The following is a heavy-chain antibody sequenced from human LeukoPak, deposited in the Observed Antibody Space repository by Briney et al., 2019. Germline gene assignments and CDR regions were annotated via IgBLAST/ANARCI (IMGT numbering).Heavy chain of an antibody. J-gene: IGHJ4*02. D-gene: IGHD1-7*01. CDR2: ISGSGGST. V-gene: IGHV3-23*01. CDR1: GFTFSSYA. Sequence: GGSLRLSCAASGFTFSSYAMSWVRQAPGKGLEWASAISGSGGSTYYADSVKGRFTISRDNSKNTLYLQMNSLRAEDTAVYYCARDGPQLELLDYWGQGTLVTVSS. CDR3: ARDGPQLELLDY.